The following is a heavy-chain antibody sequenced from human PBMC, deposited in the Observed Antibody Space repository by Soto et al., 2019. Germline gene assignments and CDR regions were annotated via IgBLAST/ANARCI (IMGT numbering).Heavy chain of an antibody. CDR3: ARRGRESANWFDP. V-gene: IGHV1-69*06. CDR2: IIPMSGRP. Sequence: QVQLVQSGAEVKTPGSSVKVSCKASGGTFNSYSIDWPRQAPGQGLEWMGGIIPMSGRPNYAQRFQGRVTFSADKSKNTAYMEVNSLTKEDTAVYYCARRGRESANWFDPWGQGTLVTVSS. J-gene: IGHJ5*02. CDR1: GGTFNSYS.